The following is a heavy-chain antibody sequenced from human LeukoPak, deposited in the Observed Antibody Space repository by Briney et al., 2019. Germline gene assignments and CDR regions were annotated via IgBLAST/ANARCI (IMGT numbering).Heavy chain of an antibody. D-gene: IGHD3-16*01. Sequence: GGSLRLSCATSGFSFSFYGMQWVRQAPGKGLEGVAVIWNDGSQKYYGDSVKGRFTISKDNSRKTVNLQMDSLRAEDTAIYYCTRWGAGGLTLDYWGQGVLVTVSS. CDR2: IWNDGSQK. V-gene: IGHV3-33*01. CDR3: TRWGAGGLTLDY. CDR1: GFSFSFYG. J-gene: IGHJ4*02.